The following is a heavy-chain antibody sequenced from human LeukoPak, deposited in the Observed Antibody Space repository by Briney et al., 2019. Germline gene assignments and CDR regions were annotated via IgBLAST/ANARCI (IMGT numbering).Heavy chain of an antibody. J-gene: IGHJ3*02. Sequence: ASVKVSCKASGYTFTGYYIHWMRQAPGQGLEWMGIINPSGGSTSYAQKFQGRVTMTRDMSTNTVYMELSSLRSEDTAVYYCARAPWGSYWGGDAFDIWGQGTMVTVSS. D-gene: IGHD1-26*01. CDR2: INPSGGST. V-gene: IGHV1-46*01. CDR1: GYTFTGYY. CDR3: ARAPWGSYWGGDAFDI.